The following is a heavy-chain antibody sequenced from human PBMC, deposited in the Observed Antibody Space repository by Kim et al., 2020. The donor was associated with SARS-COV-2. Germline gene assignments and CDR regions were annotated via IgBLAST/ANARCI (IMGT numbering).Heavy chain of an antibody. CDR1: GFTFSSYG. V-gene: IGHV3-30*03. Sequence: GGSLRLSCAASGFTFSSYGMHWVRQAPGKGLEWVAVISYDGSNKYYADSVKGRFTISRDNSKNTLYLQMNSLRAEDTAVYYCATLYYDIWSGYPDYYYG. J-gene: IGHJ6*01. CDR2: ISYDGSNK. D-gene: IGHD3-3*01. CDR3: ATLYYDIWSGYPDYYYG.